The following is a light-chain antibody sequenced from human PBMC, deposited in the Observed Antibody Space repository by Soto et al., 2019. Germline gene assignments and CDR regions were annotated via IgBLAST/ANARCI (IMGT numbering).Light chain of an antibody. CDR1: RSDVGGYNY. J-gene: IGLJ1*01. V-gene: IGLV2-14*01. CDR2: DVS. CDR3: SSYTSSSPYV. Sequence: SALTQPASVSGSPGQSITISCTGTRSDVGGYNYVSWYQQHPGKAPKLMIYDVSNRPSGVSNRFSGSKSGNTASLTISGLQAEDEADYYCSSYTSSSPYVFGTGTKVSVL.